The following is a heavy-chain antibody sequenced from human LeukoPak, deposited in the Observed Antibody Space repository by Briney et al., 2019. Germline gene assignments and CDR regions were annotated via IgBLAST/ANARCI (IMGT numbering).Heavy chain of an antibody. CDR2: IIPILGIA. J-gene: IGHJ4*02. CDR3: ARDDSSGYLRGNFDY. V-gene: IGHV1-69*04. Sequence: GSSVKVSCKASGGTFSSYAISWVRQAPGQGLEWMGRIIPILGIANYAQKFQGRVTITADKSTSTAYMELSSLRSEDTAVYYCARDDSSGYLRGNFDYWGQGTLVTVSS. CDR1: GGTFSSYA. D-gene: IGHD3-22*01.